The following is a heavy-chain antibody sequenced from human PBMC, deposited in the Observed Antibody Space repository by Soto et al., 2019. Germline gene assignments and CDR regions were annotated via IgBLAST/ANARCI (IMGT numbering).Heavy chain of an antibody. V-gene: IGHV1-18*04. D-gene: IGHD2-15*01. J-gene: IGHJ4*02. CDR1: GITYG. CDR2: SSLHKADT. CDR3: ASDERDDCSGLNCHYFDL. Sequence: QVQLVQSGAEVKKPGASVKVSCKAVGITYGISWVRQAPGQGLQWMGWSSLHKADTNNSPHLKGRITLTTDTSTNTAYMELRSLGSDDTAVYYCASDERDDCSGLNCHYFDLWGQGTLVTVSA.